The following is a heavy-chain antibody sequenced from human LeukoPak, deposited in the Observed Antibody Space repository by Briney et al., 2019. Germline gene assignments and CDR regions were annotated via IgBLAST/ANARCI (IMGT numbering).Heavy chain of an antibody. V-gene: IGHV3-11*01. CDR1: GLNFSVYY. D-gene: IGHD3-3*01. Sequence: PGRSLRLSCITSGLNFSVYYMTWIRQAPGNGLGAPGNGLEWLSHISKTGTSVYYADSVRGRITISRDNAKNSLYLHMNNLRAEDTAVYYCVAGVALDYWGQGALVTVSS. J-gene: IGHJ4*02. CDR3: VAGVALDY. CDR2: ISKTGTSV.